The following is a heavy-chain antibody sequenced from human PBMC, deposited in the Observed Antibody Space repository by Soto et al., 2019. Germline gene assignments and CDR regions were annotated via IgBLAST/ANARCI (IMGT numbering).Heavy chain of an antibody. D-gene: IGHD3-22*01. CDR3: ATEYDSSGYYLYYYYYGMDV. Sequence: PGGSLRLSCATSGFTFSSYGMHWVRQAPGKGLEWVAVISYDGSNKYYADSVKGRFTISRDNSKNTLYLQMNSLRAEDTAVYYCATEYDSSGYYLYYYYYGMDVWGQGTTVTVSS. V-gene: IGHV3-30*03. CDR2: ISYDGSNK. J-gene: IGHJ6*02. CDR1: GFTFSSYG.